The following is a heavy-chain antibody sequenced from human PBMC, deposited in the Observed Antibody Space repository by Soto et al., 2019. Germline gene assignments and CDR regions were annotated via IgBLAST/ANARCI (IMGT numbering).Heavy chain of an antibody. V-gene: IGHV3-30-3*01. CDR2: ISYDGSNK. CDR3: ARGGRIAALEYFNY. Sequence: QVQLVESGGGVVQPGRSLRLSCAASGFTFSSYAMHWVRPAPGKGLEWVAVISYDGSNKYYADSVKGRFTISRDNSTISLYLQMLSMRAEDTAVYYFARGGRIAALEYFNYWGQGTLVTVSS. D-gene: IGHD6-13*01. CDR1: GFTFSSYA. J-gene: IGHJ4*02.